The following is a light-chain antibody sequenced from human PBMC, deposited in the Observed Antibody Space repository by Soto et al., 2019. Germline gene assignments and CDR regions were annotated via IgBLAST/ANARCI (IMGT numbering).Light chain of an antibody. CDR2: DVS. V-gene: IGLV2-14*01. Sequence: QSALTQPASVSGSPGQSITISCTGTSSDVGVYNYVSWYQQHPGKAPKLMIYDVSNRPSGVSNRFSGSRSGNTTSLTISGLQDEDEADYYCSSYTSSSTPVFVTGTKLTVL. CDR1: SSDVGVYNY. CDR3: SSYTSSSTPV. J-gene: IGLJ1*01.